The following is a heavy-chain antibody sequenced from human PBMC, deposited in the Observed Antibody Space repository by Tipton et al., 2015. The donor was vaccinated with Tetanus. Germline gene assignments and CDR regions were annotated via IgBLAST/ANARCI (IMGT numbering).Heavy chain of an antibody. CDR3: ARHLFRTGHSPMDP. CDR2: IYPIDSET. V-gene: IGHV5-51*01. Sequence: VQLVQSGAEVKKPGESLKISCKASGYSFSSANFWIGWVRQMPGKGLEWMGIIYPIDSETRYSPSFEGQVTFSADKSINTAYLQWSSLKASDTAVYFCARHLFRTGHSPMDPWGQGTLVTVSS. CDR1: GYSFSSANFW. D-gene: IGHD5-12*01. J-gene: IGHJ5*02.